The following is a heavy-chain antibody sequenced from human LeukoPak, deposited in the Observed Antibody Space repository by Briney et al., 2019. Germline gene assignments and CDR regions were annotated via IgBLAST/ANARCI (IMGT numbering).Heavy chain of an antibody. CDR3: AALRARVAGSFDY. V-gene: IGHV1-2*06. CDR1: GYTFTGYY. D-gene: IGHD6-19*01. CDR2: INPNSGGT. Sequence: ASVKVSCTASGYTFTGYYMHWVRQAPGQGLEWMGRINPNSGGTNHAQKFQGRVTMTRDTSISTAYMELSRLRSDDTAVYYCAALRARVAGSFDYWGQGTLVTVSS. J-gene: IGHJ4*02.